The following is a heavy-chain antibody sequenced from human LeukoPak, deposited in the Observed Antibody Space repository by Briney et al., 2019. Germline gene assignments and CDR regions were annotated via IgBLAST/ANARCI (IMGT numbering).Heavy chain of an antibody. D-gene: IGHD6-19*01. CDR3: AKGPGAAVAKRYIQH. CDR1: GFTFKDYA. V-gene: IGHV3-43D*03. Sequence: LSGGSLRLSCAASGFTFKDYAMHWVRQAPGKGLEWVALISWDSGNSYYADSVKGRFTIARDNSKNSLSLQMNSLRPEDAALYYCAKGPGAAVAKRYIQHWGQGTLVTVSS. J-gene: IGHJ1*01. CDR2: ISWDSGNS.